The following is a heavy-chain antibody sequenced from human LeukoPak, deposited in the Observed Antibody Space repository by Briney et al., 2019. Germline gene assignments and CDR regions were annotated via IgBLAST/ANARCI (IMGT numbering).Heavy chain of an antibody. D-gene: IGHD5-24*01. CDR1: GGSMSHH. J-gene: IGHJ3*01. CDR3: AREKSPERKTWLQLGAFDV. V-gene: IGHV4-59*11. CDR2: ISHTAST. Sequence: SETLSLTCTVSGGSMSHHWSWIRQSPGKGLEWIGYISHTASTNYNPSLKSRVTLSIDTSKSQLSFQLTSVTAADTAVYYCAREKSPERKTWLQLGAFDVWGQGTVVTVSS.